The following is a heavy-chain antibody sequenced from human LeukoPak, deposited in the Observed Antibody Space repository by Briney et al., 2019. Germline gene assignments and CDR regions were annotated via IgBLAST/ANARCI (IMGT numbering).Heavy chain of an antibody. D-gene: IGHD6-25*01. CDR3: ARTTYSSGNDY. J-gene: IGHJ4*02. CDR1: GYSFTSYW. Sequence: GESLKISCKGSGYSFTSYWIGWVRQMPGKCLEWMGIIYPGDSDIRYSPSFQGQVTISADKSISTAYLQWSSLKASDTAMYYCARTTYSSGNDYWGQGTLVTVSS. CDR2: IYPGDSDI. V-gene: IGHV5-51*01.